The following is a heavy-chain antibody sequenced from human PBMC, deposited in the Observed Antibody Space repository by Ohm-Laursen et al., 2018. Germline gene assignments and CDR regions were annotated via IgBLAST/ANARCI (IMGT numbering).Heavy chain of an antibody. CDR2: ISGSGGST. D-gene: IGHD6-19*01. J-gene: IGHJ4*02. Sequence: GSLRLSCAASGFTMRNYWMSWVRQAPGKGLEWVSAISGSGGSTYYADSVKGRFTISRDNSKNTLYLQMNSLRAEDTAVYYCAKRGSQWLETEGSNPRPYYFDYWGQGTLVTVSS. CDR3: AKRGSQWLETEGSNPRPYYFDY. CDR1: GFTMRNYW. V-gene: IGHV3-23*01.